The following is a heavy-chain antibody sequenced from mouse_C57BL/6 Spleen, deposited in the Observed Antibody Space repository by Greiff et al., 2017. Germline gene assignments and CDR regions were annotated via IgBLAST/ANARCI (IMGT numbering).Heavy chain of an antibody. J-gene: IGHJ2*01. CDR2: IHPNSGST. CDR3: ALYYDYDSEIYYFDY. Sequence: QVQLQQPGAELVKPGASVKLSCKASGYTFTSYWMHWVKQRPGQGLEWIGMIHPNSGSTNYNEKFKSKATLTVDKSSSTAYMQLSSLTSEDSAVYYCALYYDYDSEIYYFDYWGQGTTLTVSS. CDR1: GYTFTSYW. V-gene: IGHV1-64*01. D-gene: IGHD2-4*01.